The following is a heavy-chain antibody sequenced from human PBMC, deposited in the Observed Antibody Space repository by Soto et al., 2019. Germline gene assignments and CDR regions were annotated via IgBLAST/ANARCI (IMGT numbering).Heavy chain of an antibody. CDR2: ISSDGRNQ. Sequence: QVQLVESGGGVVQPGRSLRLSCAASGFTFSSYGMHWVRQAPGKGLEWVAVISSDGRNQHYPDSVKGRFTIYRDNSKNTLYLQMNSLRAEDTAVYSCANAEATYCSGGTCYWAFLAYWGQGTLVTVSS. J-gene: IGHJ4*02. V-gene: IGHV3-30*18. D-gene: IGHD2-15*01. CDR3: ANAEATYCSGGTCYWAFLAY. CDR1: GFTFSSYG.